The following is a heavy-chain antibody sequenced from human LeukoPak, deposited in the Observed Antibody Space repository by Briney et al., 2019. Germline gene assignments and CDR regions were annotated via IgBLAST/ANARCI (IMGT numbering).Heavy chain of an antibody. CDR1: GFTFDDYA. CDR2: ISWNSGSI. D-gene: IGHD6-13*01. V-gene: IGHV3-9*01. Sequence: GGSLRHSCAASGFTFDDYAMHWVRQAPGKGLEWVSGISWNSGSIGYADSVKGRFTISRDNAKNSLYLQMNSLRAEDTALYYCAKRIAAGTFDYWGQGTLVTVSS. CDR3: AKRIAAGTFDY. J-gene: IGHJ4*02.